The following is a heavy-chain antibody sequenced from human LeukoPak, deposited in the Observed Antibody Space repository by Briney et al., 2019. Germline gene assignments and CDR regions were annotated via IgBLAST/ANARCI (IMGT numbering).Heavy chain of an antibody. Sequence: GGSLRLSCAASGFTFSSYAMSWVRQAPGKGLVWVSHINSDGRTTSYADSVKGRFTISRDNAKNTLYLQMNSLRAEDTAVYYCARDLGGGWGFDYWGQGALVTVSS. J-gene: IGHJ4*02. CDR1: GFTFSSYA. CDR3: ARDLGGGWGFDY. CDR2: INSDGRTT. D-gene: IGHD2-15*01. V-gene: IGHV3-74*01.